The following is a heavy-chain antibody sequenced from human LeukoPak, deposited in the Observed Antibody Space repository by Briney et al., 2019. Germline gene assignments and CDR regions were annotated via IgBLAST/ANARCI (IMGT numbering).Heavy chain of an antibody. D-gene: IGHD2-21*01. CDR1: GNYW. CDR3: ARDFEVMLDY. CDR2: INSDGSWT. J-gene: IGHJ4*02. Sequence: PGGSLRLSCAASGNYWMHWVRQAPGKGLVWVSHINSDGSWTSYADSVKGRFTISKDNAKNTVYLQMNSLRAEDTAVYYCARDFEVMLDYWGQGTLVTVSS. V-gene: IGHV3-74*01.